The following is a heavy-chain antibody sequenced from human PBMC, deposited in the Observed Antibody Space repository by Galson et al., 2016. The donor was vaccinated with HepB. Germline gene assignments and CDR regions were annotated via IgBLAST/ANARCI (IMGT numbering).Heavy chain of an antibody. CDR2: INAGNGNT. CDR1: GYTFISYV. D-gene: IGHD2-2*03. V-gene: IGHV1-3*01. J-gene: IGHJ4*02. Sequence: SVKVSCKASGYTFISYVIQWVRQAPGHRLEWMGWINAGNGNTKYSQKFQGRVIIDRDTPASTAYMELSSLRPEDTAIYYCARSPTGFCSRTKCYGFNYLDRWGQGTPVTVSS. CDR3: ARSPTGFCSRTKCYGFNYLDR.